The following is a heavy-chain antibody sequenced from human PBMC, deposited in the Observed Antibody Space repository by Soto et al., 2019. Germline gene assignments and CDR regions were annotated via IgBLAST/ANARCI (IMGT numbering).Heavy chain of an antibody. CDR2: ISVKNGET. J-gene: IGHJ6*02. Sequence: QVQLVQSGAEVKKPGASVRVSCTTSGYTFTNYGISWVRQAPGQGLEWMGWISVKNGETRYAQKFQGRVTMTTDTSTKTADMERRSLSEDDTAGYYCARGWNDCSTGKCYSSYYYHGMDVWGQGTTVTVSS. V-gene: IGHV1-18*01. D-gene: IGHD2-2*01. CDR1: GYTFTNYG. CDR3: ARGWNDCSTGKCYSSYYYHGMDV.